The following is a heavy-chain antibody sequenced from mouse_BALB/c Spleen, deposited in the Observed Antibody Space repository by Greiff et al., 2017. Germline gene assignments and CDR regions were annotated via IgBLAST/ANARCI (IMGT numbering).Heavy chain of an antibody. V-gene: IGHV14-3*02. CDR1: GFNIKDTY. D-gene: IGHD2-3*01. CDR2: IDPANGNT. CDR3: ARADGGPAWFAY. J-gene: IGHJ3*01. Sequence: EVQLQQSGAELVKPGASVKLSCTASGFNIKDTYMHWVKQRPEQGLEWIGRIDPANGNTKYDPKFQGKATITADTSSNTAYLQLSSLTSEDTAVYYCARADGGPAWFAYWGQGTLVTVSA.